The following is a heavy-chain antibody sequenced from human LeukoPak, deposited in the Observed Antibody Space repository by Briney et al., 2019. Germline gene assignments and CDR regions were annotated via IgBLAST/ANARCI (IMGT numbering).Heavy chain of an antibody. D-gene: IGHD6-19*01. CDR1: GFTVSSNY. CDR2: IYSGGST. Sequence: GGSLRLSCAASGFTVSSNYMSWVRQAPGKGLEWVSVIYSGGSTYYADSVKGRFTISRDNSKNTLYLQMNSLRAEDTAVYYCARLGSGSSGWSATSPFDYWGQGTLVTVSS. CDR3: ARLGSGSSGWSATSPFDY. J-gene: IGHJ4*02. V-gene: IGHV3-53*01.